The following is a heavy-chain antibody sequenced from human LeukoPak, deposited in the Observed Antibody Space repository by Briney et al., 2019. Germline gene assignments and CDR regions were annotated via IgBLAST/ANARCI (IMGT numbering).Heavy chain of an antibody. J-gene: IGHJ4*02. D-gene: IGHD3-10*01. Sequence: GASVKVSCKASGNTFTNYAMNWVRQAPGRGLEWMGWINTNTGSPTYAQGFTGRFVFSLDTSVSTAYLQISSLKAEDTAVYYCASRRRFGTLDYWGQGTLVTVSS. CDR2: INTNTGSP. V-gene: IGHV7-4-1*02. CDR1: GNTFTNYA. CDR3: ASRRRFGTLDY.